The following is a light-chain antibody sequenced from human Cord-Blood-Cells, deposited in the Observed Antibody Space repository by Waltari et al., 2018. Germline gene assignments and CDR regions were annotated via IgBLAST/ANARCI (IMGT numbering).Light chain of an antibody. V-gene: IGLV3-25*03. CDR1: ALPKQY. J-gene: IGLJ1*01. Sequence: SYALPPPPSVSASPGQAASTTCPGEALPKQYTYWYQQNPGQAPVLVIYKDSERPSGISERFSGSSSGTTVTLTISGGEAEDEADYYCQSADSSDTYVFGTGTKVTVL. CDR2: KDS. CDR3: QSADSSDTYV.